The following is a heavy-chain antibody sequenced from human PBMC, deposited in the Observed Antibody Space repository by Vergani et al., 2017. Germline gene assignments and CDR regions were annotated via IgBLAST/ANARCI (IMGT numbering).Heavy chain of an antibody. D-gene: IGHD6-19*01. V-gene: IGHV3-7*01. J-gene: IGHJ4*02. CDR2: INQDGSQK. Sequence: EVQLVDSGGGLVQPGGSLRLSCAASGFTFSSYWMNWVRQAPGKGLEWVANINQDGSQKQYVDSVKGRFTISRDNSKNSLYLQMNSLRAEDTAVYHCARTGYSSNSKDYWGQGTLVTVSS. CDR1: GFTFSSYW. CDR3: ARTGYSSNSKDY.